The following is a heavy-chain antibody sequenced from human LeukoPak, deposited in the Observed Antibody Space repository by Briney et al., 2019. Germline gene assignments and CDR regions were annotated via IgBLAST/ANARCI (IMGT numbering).Heavy chain of an antibody. J-gene: IGHJ5*02. Sequence: SETLSLTCTVSGYSISSGYYWGWIRQPPGQGLEWIGSIYHSGSTYYNPSLKSRVTISVDTSKNQFSLKLSSVTAADTAVYYCARGDHSSTWFDPWGQGTLVTVSS. CDR3: ARGDHSSTWFDP. V-gene: IGHV4-38-2*02. D-gene: IGHD6-13*01. CDR2: IYHSGST. CDR1: GYSISSGYY.